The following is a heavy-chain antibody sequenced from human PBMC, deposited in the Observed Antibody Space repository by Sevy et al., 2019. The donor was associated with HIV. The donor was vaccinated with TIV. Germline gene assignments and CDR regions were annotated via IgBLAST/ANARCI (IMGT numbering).Heavy chain of an antibody. Sequence: GGSLRLSCAASGFTFSSYAMHWVRQAPGKGLEWVAVISYDGSNKYYADSVKGRFTISRDNSKNTLYLQKNSLRAEDTAVYYCARGGGSGSYFFVTYYYYGMDVWGQGTTVTVSS. J-gene: IGHJ6*02. V-gene: IGHV3-30-3*01. CDR2: ISYDGSNK. D-gene: IGHD3-10*01. CDR1: GFTFSSYA. CDR3: ARGGGSGSYFFVTYYYYGMDV.